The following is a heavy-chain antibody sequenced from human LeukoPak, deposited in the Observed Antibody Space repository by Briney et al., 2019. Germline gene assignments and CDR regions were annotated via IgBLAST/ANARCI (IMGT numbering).Heavy chain of an antibody. CDR3: AKEGSGWDPFFDY. CDR2: IYTSGST. Sequence: PSETLSLTCTVSGGSVSSYYWSWIRQPAGKGLEWIGRIYTSGSTNYKPSLKSRVTMSVDTSKNQFSLKLTSVTAADTAVYYCAKEGSGWDPFFDYWGQGTLVTVSS. D-gene: IGHD6-19*01. J-gene: IGHJ4*02. V-gene: IGHV4-4*07. CDR1: GGSVSSYY.